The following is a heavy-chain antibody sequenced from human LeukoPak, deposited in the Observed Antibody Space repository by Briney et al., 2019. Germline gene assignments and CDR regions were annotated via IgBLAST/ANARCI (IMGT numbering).Heavy chain of an antibody. Sequence: GGSLRSSCAASGFTLRRYWMHWLRQAPGKGLLWVSRINSDGSSTYYADSVKGRFTTSRDNAKNALHLQMNSLTAEDTAVYYCVLDLFSSQAVDILGQRGMRTVSS. D-gene: IGHD3/OR15-3a*01. J-gene: IGHJ3*02. V-gene: IGHV3-74*01. CDR2: INSDGSST. CDR3: VLDLFSSQAVDI. CDR1: GFTLRRYW.